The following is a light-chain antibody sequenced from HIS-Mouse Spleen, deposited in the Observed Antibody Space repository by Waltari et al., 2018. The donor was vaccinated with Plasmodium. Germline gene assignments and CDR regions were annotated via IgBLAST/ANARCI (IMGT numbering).Light chain of an antibody. Sequence: SYELTQPPSVSVSPGQTARITCSGDALPKKYAYWYQEKSGQAPVLVIHEDSKRPSGIPERVPGSSSRTMGNLTMRGAQVEDEADYYCYSTDSSGNHRVFGGGTKLTVL. CDR1: ALPKKY. CDR3: YSTDSSGNHRV. J-gene: IGLJ3*02. V-gene: IGLV3-10*01. CDR2: EDS.